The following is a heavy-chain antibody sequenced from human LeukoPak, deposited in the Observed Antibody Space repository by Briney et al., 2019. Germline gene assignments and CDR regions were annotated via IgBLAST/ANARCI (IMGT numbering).Heavy chain of an antibody. D-gene: IGHD5-12*01. V-gene: IGHV4-59*01. CDR1: GGSISSYY. CDR3: ARDGGKKIVATTNPHYYCYYGMDV. J-gene: IGHJ6*02. Sequence: SETLSLTCSVSGGSISSYYWSWIRQPPGKGLEWIGYIYYSGSTNYNPSLKSRVTISVDTSKNQFSLKLSSVTAADTAVYYCARDGGKKIVATTNPHYYCYYGMDVWGQGTTVTVSS. CDR2: IYYSGST.